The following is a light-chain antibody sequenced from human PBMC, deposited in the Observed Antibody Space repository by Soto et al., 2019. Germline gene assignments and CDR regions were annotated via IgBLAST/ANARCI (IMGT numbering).Light chain of an antibody. CDR2: RTS. CDR3: QEYYGRSS. J-gene: IGKJ1*01. CDR1: QDVAGD. V-gene: IGKV3-15*01. Sequence: RVTTHSPATLSVSPGERVTLSCRASQDVAGDLAGYQQKPGQAPSLLIYRTSTRATNIPARFSGIGSGTEFTLTISSLQYEDFAVYYGQEYYGRSSFGQGTKVEIK.